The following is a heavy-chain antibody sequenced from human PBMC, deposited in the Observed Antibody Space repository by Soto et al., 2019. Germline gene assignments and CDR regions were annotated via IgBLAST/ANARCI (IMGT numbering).Heavy chain of an antibody. CDR3: ARVPPGGYSGYDSAFDI. V-gene: IGHV3-53*01. CDR2: IYSSGSI. Sequence: PGGSLRLSCAPTGFSVNNNDMSWVRQAPGKGLEWVSLIYSSGSIKYADSVKGRFTISRDNAKNSLYLQMNSLRAEDTALYYCARVPPGGYSGYDSAFDIWGQGTMVTVSS. J-gene: IGHJ3*02. CDR1: GFSVNNND. D-gene: IGHD5-12*01.